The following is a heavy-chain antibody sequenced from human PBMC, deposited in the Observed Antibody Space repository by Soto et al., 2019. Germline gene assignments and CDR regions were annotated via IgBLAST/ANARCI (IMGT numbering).Heavy chain of an antibody. J-gene: IGHJ4*02. D-gene: IGHD2-15*01. CDR2: IRSNTAVT. Sequence: PGGSLRLSCAASGFTFSSYAMHWVRQAPGKGLEWVAAIRSNTAVTHYADSMRDRFTISRVNSANTIFLHMNSLRVEDSAVYFCAKASDGGWPYYFDSWGQGALVTVSS. V-gene: IGHV3-23*01. CDR3: AKASDGGWPYYFDS. CDR1: GFTFSSYA.